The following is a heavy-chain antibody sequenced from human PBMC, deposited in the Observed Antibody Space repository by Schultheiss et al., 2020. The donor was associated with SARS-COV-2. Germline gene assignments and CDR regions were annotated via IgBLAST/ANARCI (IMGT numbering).Heavy chain of an antibody. D-gene: IGHD3-3*01. CDR2: IWYDGSNK. CDR3: ARDRLFLERLLLEDYGMDV. J-gene: IGHJ6*02. CDR1: GFTFSSYG. Sequence: GGSLRLSCAASGFTFSSYGMHWVRQAPGKGLEWVAVIWYDGSNKYYADSVKGRFTISRDNSKNTLYLQMNSLRAEDTAVYYCARDRLFLERLLLEDYGMDVWGQGTTVTVSS. V-gene: IGHV3-30*19.